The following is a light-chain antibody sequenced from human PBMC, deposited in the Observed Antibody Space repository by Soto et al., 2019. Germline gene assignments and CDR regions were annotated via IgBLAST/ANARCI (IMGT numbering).Light chain of an antibody. CDR1: SSDVGGYNY. J-gene: IGLJ2*01. V-gene: IGLV2-14*01. Sequence: QSVLTQPASVSGSPGQSITSSCTVTSSDVGGYNYVSWYQQHPGKDPKLMIYDVSNRPSGVSNRFSGSKSGNTASLTISGLQAEDEADYYCSSYTSSSTLVGFGGGTKLTVL. CDR3: SSYTSSSTLVG. CDR2: DVS.